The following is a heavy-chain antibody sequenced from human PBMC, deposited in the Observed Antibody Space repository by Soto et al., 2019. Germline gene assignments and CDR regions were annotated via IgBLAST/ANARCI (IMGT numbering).Heavy chain of an antibody. Sequence: GGSLRLSCAASGFTFSSYDMHWVRQATGKGLEWVSAIGTAGDTYYPGSVKGRFTISRENAKNSLYLQMNSLRAEDTAVYYCARGSRWAGSNYYYGMDVWGQGTTVTVSS. CDR3: ARGSRWAGSNYYYGMDV. J-gene: IGHJ6*02. CDR1: GFTFSSYD. CDR2: IGTAGDT. D-gene: IGHD6-19*01. V-gene: IGHV3-13*01.